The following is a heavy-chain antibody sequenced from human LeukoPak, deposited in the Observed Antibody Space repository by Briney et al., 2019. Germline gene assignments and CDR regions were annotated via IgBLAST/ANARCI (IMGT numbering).Heavy chain of an antibody. Sequence: SETLSLTCTVSGGSISSYYWSWVRQPAGRGLEWIGRISTSGSTNYNPSLKSRVTMSVDTSNNQFSLKLSSVTAADTAVYYCARDRDRGEFDYWGQGTLVTVSS. J-gene: IGHJ4*02. CDR3: ARDRDRGEFDY. CDR2: ISTSGST. CDR1: GGSISSYY. V-gene: IGHV4-4*07. D-gene: IGHD3-10*01.